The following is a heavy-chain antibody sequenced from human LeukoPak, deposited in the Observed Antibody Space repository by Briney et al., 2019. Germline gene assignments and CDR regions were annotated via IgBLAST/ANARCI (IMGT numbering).Heavy chain of an antibody. CDR2: IYYSGST. CDR1: GGSFSGYY. Sequence: SETLSLTCAVYGGSFSGYYWSWIRQPPGKGLEWIGSIYYSGSTYYNPSLKSRVTISVDTSKNQFSLKLSSVTAADTAVYYCARESVPYCGGGCWVGAFDIWGQGTMVTVSS. J-gene: IGHJ3*02. V-gene: IGHV4-34*01. D-gene: IGHD2-21*02. CDR3: ARESVPYCGGGCWVGAFDI.